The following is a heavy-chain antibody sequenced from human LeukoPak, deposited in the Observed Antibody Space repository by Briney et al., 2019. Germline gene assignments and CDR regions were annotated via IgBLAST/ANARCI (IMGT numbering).Heavy chain of an antibody. CDR3: AKEDDVVAALTHYYYGMDV. V-gene: IGHV3-9*01. J-gene: IGHJ6*02. CDR1: GFTFDDYA. Sequence: GGSLRLSCAASGFTFDDYAMHWVRQAPGKGLEWVSGISWNSGSIGYADSVKGRFTISRDNAKNSLYLQMNSLRAEDTALYYCAKEDDVVAALTHYYYGMDVWGQGTTVTVSS. CDR2: ISWNSGSI. D-gene: IGHD2-15*01.